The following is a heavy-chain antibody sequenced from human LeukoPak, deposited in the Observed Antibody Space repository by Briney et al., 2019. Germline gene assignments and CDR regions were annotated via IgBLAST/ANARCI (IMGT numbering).Heavy chain of an antibody. CDR1: GFTFSDYY. D-gene: IGHD4-17*01. J-gene: IGHJ4*02. CDR3: ARGKYGDSGTFDY. V-gene: IGHV3-11*05. CDR2: IGGSSSYT. Sequence: GGSLRLSCAASGFTFSDYYMSWIRQPAGKGLGWVSYIGGSSSYTNSADSVKGRFTISRDNAKNSLYLQMNSLRAEDTAVYFCARGKYGDSGTFDYWGRGTLVSVCS.